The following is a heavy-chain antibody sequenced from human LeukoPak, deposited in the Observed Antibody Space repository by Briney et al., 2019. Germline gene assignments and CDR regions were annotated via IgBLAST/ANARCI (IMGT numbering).Heavy chain of an antibody. Sequence: PSETLSLTCTVSGGSISSYYWSWIRQPAGKGLEWIGRVYTSGSTNYNPSLKSRVTMSVDTSKNQFSLKLSSVTAADTAVYYCARAVLNYYDSSGYHWFDPWGQGTLVTVSS. J-gene: IGHJ5*02. D-gene: IGHD3-22*01. CDR1: GGSISSYY. V-gene: IGHV4-4*07. CDR3: ARAVLNYYDSSGYHWFDP. CDR2: VYTSGST.